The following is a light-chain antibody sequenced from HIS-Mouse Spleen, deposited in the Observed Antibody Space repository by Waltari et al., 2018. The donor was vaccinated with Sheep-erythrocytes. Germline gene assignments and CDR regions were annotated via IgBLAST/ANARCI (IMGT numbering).Light chain of an antibody. V-gene: IGLV3-10*01. CDR3: YSTDSSGNHWV. Sequence: SYELTQPPSVSVSPGQTARITCSGDALPKKYAYWYQQKSGKAPVLVIYEDSKRPPGIPERFSGSTSGTMATLTISGAQVEDEADYYCYSTDSSGNHWVFGGGTKLTVL. J-gene: IGLJ3*02. CDR2: EDS. CDR1: ALPKKY.